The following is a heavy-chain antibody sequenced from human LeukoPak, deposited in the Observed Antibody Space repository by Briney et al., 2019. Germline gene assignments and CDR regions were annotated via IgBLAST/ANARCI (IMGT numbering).Heavy chain of an antibody. V-gene: IGHV3-30*03. CDR3: ARANNNYFDP. CDR2: ISYHGSNK. J-gene: IGHJ5*02. Sequence: GGSLRLSCAASGFTFSSYGMHWVRQAPGKGLEWVEVISYHGSNKYYADSVKGRFTTSRDNSKNTLYVQMGNLRPEDMAVYYCARANNNYFDPWGQGTLVTVSS. CDR1: GFTFSSYG.